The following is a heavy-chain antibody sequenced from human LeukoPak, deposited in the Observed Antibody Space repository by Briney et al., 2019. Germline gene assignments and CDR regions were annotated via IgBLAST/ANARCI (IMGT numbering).Heavy chain of an antibody. V-gene: IGHV1-18*01. CDR2: ISAYNGNT. CDR3: ARDLGYCGGDCYSLNWFDP. J-gene: IGHJ5*02. CDR1: GGTFSSYG. D-gene: IGHD2-21*02. Sequence: GSSVKVSCKASGGTFSSYGISWVRQAPGQGLEWMGWISAYNGNTNYAQKLQGRVTMTTDTSTSTAYMELRSLRSDDTAVYYCARDLGYCGGDCYSLNWFDPWGQGTLVTVSS.